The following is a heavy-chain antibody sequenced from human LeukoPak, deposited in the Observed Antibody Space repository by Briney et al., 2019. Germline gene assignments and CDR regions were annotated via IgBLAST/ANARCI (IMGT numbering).Heavy chain of an antibody. CDR2: IYYSGST. V-gene: IGHV4-39*07. J-gene: IGHJ4*02. D-gene: IGHD3-3*01. CDR3: ARTYYDFWSGPNY. Sequence: SETLSLTCTVSGGSISSSSYYWGWIRQPPGKGLEWIGSIYYSGSTYYNPSLKSRVTISVDTSKNQFSLKLSSVTAADTAVYYCARTYYDFWSGPNYWGQGTLVTVSS. CDR1: GGSISSSSYY.